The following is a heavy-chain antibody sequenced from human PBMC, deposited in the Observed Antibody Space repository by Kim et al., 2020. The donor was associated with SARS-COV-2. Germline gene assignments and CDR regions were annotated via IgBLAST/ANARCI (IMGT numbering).Heavy chain of an antibody. J-gene: IGHJ4*02. Sequence: SGPTLVNPTQTLTLTCTFSGFSLSTSGMCVSWIRQPPGKALEWLARIDWDDDKYYSTSLKTRLTISKDTSKNQVVLTMTNMDPVDTATYYCARMPASIVAVDYWGQGTLVTVSS. V-gene: IGHV2-70*11. CDR3: ARMPASIVAVDY. D-gene: IGHD6-13*01. CDR2: IDWDDDK. CDR1: GFSLSTSGMC.